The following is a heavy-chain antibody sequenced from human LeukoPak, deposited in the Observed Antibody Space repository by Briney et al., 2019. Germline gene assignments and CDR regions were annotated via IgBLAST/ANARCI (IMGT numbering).Heavy chain of an antibody. CDR1: GFTFSSYW. Sequence: GGSLRLSCAASGFTFSSYWMHWVRQAPGKGLVWVSRINSDGSSTTYADSVKGRFTISRDNAKNTQYLQMNSLRPEDTAVYYCARGAYCGGDCPLPLSLYWGQGTLVTVSS. D-gene: IGHD2-21*01. J-gene: IGHJ4*02. CDR2: INSDGSST. V-gene: IGHV3-74*01. CDR3: ARGAYCGGDCPLPLSLY.